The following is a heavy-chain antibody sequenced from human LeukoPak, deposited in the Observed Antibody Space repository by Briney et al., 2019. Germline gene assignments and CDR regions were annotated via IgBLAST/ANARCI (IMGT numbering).Heavy chain of an antibody. D-gene: IGHD3-10*01. CDR2: IYTSGST. J-gene: IGHJ4*02. V-gene: IGHV4-4*09. Sequence: SETLSLTCTVSGGSISSYYWSWIRQPPGKGLEWIGYIYTSGSTNYNPSLKSRVTISVDTSKNQFSLKLSSVTAAETAVYYCARHYYGSGSYPFDYWGQGCLVTVSS. CDR3: ARHYYGSGSYPFDY. CDR1: GGSISSYY.